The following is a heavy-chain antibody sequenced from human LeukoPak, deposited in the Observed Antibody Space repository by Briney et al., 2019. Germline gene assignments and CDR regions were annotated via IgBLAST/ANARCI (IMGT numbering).Heavy chain of an antibody. CDR1: GYSFTTYW. CDR2: IFCGDSDT. V-gene: IGHV5-51*01. J-gene: IGHJ4*02. D-gene: IGHD3-10*01. Sequence: GESLKISCKGSGYSFTTYWIGWVRQMPGKGLEWMGIIFCGDSDTRYSPSFQGQVTISADKSINTAYLQWSSLKAPDTAMYYCARLRGGSGNSLGFDYWGQGTLVTVSS. CDR3: ARLRGGSGNSLGFDY.